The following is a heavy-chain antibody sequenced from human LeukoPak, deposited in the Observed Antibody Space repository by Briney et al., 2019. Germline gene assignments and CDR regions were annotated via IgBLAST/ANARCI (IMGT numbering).Heavy chain of an antibody. CDR2: ISAYNGNT. V-gene: IGHV1-18*01. CDR1: GYTFTSYD. D-gene: IGHD6-13*01. J-gene: IGHJ6*04. Sequence: ASVKVSCKASGYTFTSYDISWVRQAPGQGLEWMGWISAYNGNTNYAQKLQGRVTMTTDTSTSTAYMELRSLRSDDTAVYYCARLVAAAPPEDVWGKGTTVTVSS. CDR3: ARLVAAAPPEDV.